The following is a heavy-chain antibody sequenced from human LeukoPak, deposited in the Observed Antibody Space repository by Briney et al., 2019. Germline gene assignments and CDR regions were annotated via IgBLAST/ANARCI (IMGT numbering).Heavy chain of an antibody. CDR3: ASLTSGSYYYFDY. Sequence: SETLSLTCTVSGGSISSSSYYWGWIRQPPGKGLEWIGSIYYSGSTYYNPSRKSRVTITVDTSKNQFSLKLSSVTAADTAVYYCASLTSGSYYYFDYWGQGTLVTVSS. J-gene: IGHJ4*02. CDR1: GGSISSSSYY. D-gene: IGHD1-26*01. CDR2: IYYSGST. V-gene: IGHV4-39*01.